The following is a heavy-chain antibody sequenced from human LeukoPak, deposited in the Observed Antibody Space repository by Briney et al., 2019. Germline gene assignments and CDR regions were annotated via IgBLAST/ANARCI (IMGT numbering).Heavy chain of an antibody. J-gene: IGHJ4*02. CDR3: ARGGAPGYSYGYPGDY. CDR1: GFTFSSYD. D-gene: IGHD5-18*01. Sequence: PGGSLRLSCAASGFTFSSYDMHWVRQATGKGLEWVSAIGTAGDTYYPGSVKGRFTISRENAKNSLYLQMNSLRAGETAVYYCARGGAPGYSYGYPGDYWGQGTLVTVSS. V-gene: IGHV3-13*01. CDR2: IGTAGDT.